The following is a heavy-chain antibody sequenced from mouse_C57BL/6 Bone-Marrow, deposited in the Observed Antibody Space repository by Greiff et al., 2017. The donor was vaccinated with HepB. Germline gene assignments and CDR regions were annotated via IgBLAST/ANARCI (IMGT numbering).Heavy chain of an antibody. V-gene: IGHV5-16*01. D-gene: IGHD2-13*01. J-gene: IGHJ2*01. Sequence: EVQRVESGGGLVKPGRSMKLSCTASGFTFSGYYMSWVRQIPEKSLEWVANITYDGSSTYYLDSFKSRFIISRDTAKNNLYLQMSSLKSEDTATYYCAREVNFFDYWGQGTTLTVSS. CDR1: GFTFSGYY. CDR2: ITYDGSST. CDR3: AREVNFFDY.